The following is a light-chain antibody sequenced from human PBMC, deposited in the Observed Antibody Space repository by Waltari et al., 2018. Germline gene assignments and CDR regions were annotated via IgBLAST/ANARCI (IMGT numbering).Light chain of an antibody. CDR2: GAS. CDR1: QRVSSS. V-gene: IGKV3-15*01. J-gene: IGKJ1*01. Sequence: ELVMSQSPAPMSVSPVEIATRSCRASQRVSSSLAWYQQKPGQAPRLLIYGASTMDTGIPARFSGSGSGTEFTLTISSLQSDDFAAYYCQQYNNWPSCTFGQGTKVEIK. CDR3: QQYNNWPSCT.